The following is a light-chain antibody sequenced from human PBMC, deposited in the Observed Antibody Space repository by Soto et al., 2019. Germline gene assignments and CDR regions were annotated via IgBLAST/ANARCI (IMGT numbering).Light chain of an antibody. Sequence: DIQMTQSPSTLSASVGDRVTITCRASQSISSWLAWYQQKPGKAPKLLIYDASSLESGVPSRFSGSGSGTEFTLPISSLQPDDFATYSCQQYNSFARTFGQGTKVEIK. CDR1: QSISSW. CDR3: QQYNSFART. CDR2: DAS. V-gene: IGKV1-5*01. J-gene: IGKJ1*01.